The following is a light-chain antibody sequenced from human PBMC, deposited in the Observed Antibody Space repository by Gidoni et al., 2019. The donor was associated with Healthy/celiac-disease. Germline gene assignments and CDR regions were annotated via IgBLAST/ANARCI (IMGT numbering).Light chain of an antibody. Sequence: ELVLTQSPDTLSLSPGERATLSCRASQNVTSSYLAWYQQEPGQAPRLLIFGASTRATGIPERFSGSGSGTDFTLTISRLEPEDFAVYFCQQYGTSPGTFGQGTKVEIK. CDR3: QQYGTSPGT. J-gene: IGKJ1*01. CDR1: QNVTSSY. V-gene: IGKV3-20*01. CDR2: GAS.